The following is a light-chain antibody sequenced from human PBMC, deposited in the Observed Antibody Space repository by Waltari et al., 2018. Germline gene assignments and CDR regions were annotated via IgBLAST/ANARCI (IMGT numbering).Light chain of an antibody. Sequence: QPVLTQSSSASASLGSSVKLTCALSRGHSSYIIPWHQQQPGKAPRFLMKVEGNGNYHKVRGVPGRFSGSSSGADRYLTISNLQSEDEADYYCETWDSSSVVFGGGTKLTVL. V-gene: IGLV4-60*03. J-gene: IGLJ2*01. CDR2: VEGNGNY. CDR3: ETWDSSSVV. CDR1: RGHSSYI.